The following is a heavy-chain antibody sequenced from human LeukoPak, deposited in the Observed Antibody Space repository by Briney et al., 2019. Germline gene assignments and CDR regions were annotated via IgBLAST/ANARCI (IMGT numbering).Heavy chain of an antibody. CDR3: ARDSVGVAFDI. V-gene: IGHV1-18*04. D-gene: IGHD3-16*01. CDR2: ISAYNGNT. Sequence: ASVKVSCKASGYTFTGYYMHWVRQAPGQGLEWMGWISAYNGNTNYAQKLQGRVTMTTDTSTSTAYMELRSLRSDDTAVYYCARDSVGVAFDIWGQGTMVTVSS. J-gene: IGHJ3*02. CDR1: GYTFTGYY.